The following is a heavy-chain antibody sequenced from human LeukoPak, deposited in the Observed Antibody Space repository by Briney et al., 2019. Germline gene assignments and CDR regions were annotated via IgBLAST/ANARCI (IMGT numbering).Heavy chain of an antibody. CDR2: INHSGST. Sequence: PSETLSLTCAVYGGSFSGYYWSWIRQPPGKGLEWIGEINHSGSTNYNPSLKSRVTISVDTSKNQFSLKLSSVTAADTAVYYCARHGYSSSWYGLDYYYYYMDVWGKGTTVTISS. D-gene: IGHD6-13*01. J-gene: IGHJ6*03. CDR3: ARHGYSSSWYGLDYYYYYMDV. V-gene: IGHV4-34*01. CDR1: GGSFSGYY.